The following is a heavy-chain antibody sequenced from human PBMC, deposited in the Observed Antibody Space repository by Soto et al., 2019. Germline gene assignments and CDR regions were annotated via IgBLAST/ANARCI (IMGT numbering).Heavy chain of an antibody. V-gene: IGHV4-31*03. Sequence: QVQLQESGPGLVEPSQTLSLICTVSGASIITDGYYWTWIRQHPGKGLEWLGYIHYIGGATYSPSCNPSLQSRIAISVDISKSLFSLKLTSVTAADTAVYYCARVPTYYQDIIGYQPFHPRRQGTLVTVSS. J-gene: IGHJ5*02. CDR2: IHYIGGATYSP. CDR1: GASIITDGYY. D-gene: IGHD3-22*01. CDR3: ARVPTYYQDIIGYQPFHP.